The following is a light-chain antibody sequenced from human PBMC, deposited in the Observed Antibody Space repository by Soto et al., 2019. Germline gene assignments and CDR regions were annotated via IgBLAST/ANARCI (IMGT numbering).Light chain of an antibody. CDR2: DAS. CDR1: HSVSSH. J-gene: IGKJ2*02. CDR3: QQRDFWPRT. Sequence: EVVLTQSPATLSLSPGERAAISCRASHSVSSHLAWYQQKPGQAPTLLIYDASNRAAGIPARFSGSGSGTDFTLTISSLEPEDFAVYYCQQRDFWPRTFGQGTKLEIK. V-gene: IGKV3-11*01.